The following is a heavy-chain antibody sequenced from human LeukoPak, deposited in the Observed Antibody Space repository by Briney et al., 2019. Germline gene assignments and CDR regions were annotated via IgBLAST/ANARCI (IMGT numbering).Heavy chain of an antibody. D-gene: IGHD6-13*01. CDR1: GGSLSGYY. V-gene: IGHV4-34*01. CDR3: ARGPSPDSSSWYSFPSYFDY. Sequence: SETLSLTCAVYGGSLSGYYWSWIRQPPGKGLEWIGEINHSGSTNYNPSLKSRVTISVDTSKNQFSLKLSSVTAADTAVYYCARGPSPDSSSWYSFPSYFDYWGQGTLVTVSS. J-gene: IGHJ4*02. CDR2: INHSGST.